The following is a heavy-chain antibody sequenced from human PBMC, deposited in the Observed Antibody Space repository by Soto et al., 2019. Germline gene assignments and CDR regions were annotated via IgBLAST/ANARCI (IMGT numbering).Heavy chain of an antibody. CDR1: GYTFIDYY. J-gene: IGHJ4*02. Sequence: QVQLVQSGAEVKKPGASVRVSCKASGYTFIDYYMHWLRQAPGQGLEWMGWINPNNGGTNYAQKFQGWVTIARDSSINTVYMELSRLKSDDTAVYYCARGPSTGAFDHWGQGTLVTVSS. CDR2: INPNNGGT. CDR3: ARGPSTGAFDH. V-gene: IGHV1-2*04. D-gene: IGHD7-27*01.